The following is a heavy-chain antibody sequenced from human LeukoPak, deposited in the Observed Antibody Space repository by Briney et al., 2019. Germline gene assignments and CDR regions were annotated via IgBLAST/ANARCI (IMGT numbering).Heavy chain of an antibody. J-gene: IGHJ3*02. CDR3: ARGYSYGLLDAFDI. Sequence: PGGSLRLSCAASGFTFSSYDMHCVRQATGKGLEWVSAIGTAGDTYYPGSVKGRFTISRENAKNSLYLQMNSLRAGDTAVYYCARGYSYGLLDAFDIWGQETMVTVSS. CDR2: IGTAGDT. CDR1: GFTFSSYD. D-gene: IGHD5-18*01. V-gene: IGHV3-13*01.